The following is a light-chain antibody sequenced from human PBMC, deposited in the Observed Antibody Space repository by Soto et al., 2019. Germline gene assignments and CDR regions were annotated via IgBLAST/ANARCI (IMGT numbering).Light chain of an antibody. J-gene: IGKJ4*01. V-gene: IGKV1-39*01. Sequence: DIQMTQSPSSLSASVGDRVTITCRASQSISSYLNWYQQKPGKAPKLLIYAASSLQSGVPSRFSGGGSGTIFPLTISSRQPEDFATSYCQRSYSTPRTFGGGTRWRSN. CDR1: QSISSY. CDR2: AAS. CDR3: QRSYSTPRT.